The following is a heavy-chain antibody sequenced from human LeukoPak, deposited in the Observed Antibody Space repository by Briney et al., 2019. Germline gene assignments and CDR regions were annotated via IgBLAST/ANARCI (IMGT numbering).Heavy chain of an antibody. Sequence: GESLTISCKGSGYSFTSCWIGWVRQMPGKGLEWMGIIYPGDSDTRYSPSFQGQVTISADKSISTAYLQWSSLKASDTAMYYCARHGGSSKEDYYYYYGMDVWGQGTTVTVSS. V-gene: IGHV5-51*01. CDR3: ARHGGSSKEDYYYYYGMDV. CDR2: IYPGDSDT. J-gene: IGHJ6*02. D-gene: IGHD6-6*01. CDR1: GYSFTSCW.